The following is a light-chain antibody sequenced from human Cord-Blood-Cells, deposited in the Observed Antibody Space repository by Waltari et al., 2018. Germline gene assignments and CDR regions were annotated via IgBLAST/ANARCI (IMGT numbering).Light chain of an antibody. CDR1: SSDVGCYNL. CDR2: EVS. V-gene: IGLV2-23*02. Sequence: QSALTQPASVSGSPGQSITISCTGTSSDVGCYNLVSWYQQHPGKAPKLMIYEVSKRPSGVSNRFSGSKSCNTASLTISGLQAEDEADYYCCSYAGSSTYVFGTGTKVTVL. J-gene: IGLJ1*01. CDR3: CSYAGSSTYV.